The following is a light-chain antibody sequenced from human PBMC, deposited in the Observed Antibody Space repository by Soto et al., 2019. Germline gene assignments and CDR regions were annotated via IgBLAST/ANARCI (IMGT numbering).Light chain of an antibody. J-gene: IGKJ3*01. CDR3: QQYDNVVFT. CDR1: QDIGKF. V-gene: IGKV1-33*01. Sequence: DVPMTQSPSSLSASVGDRITITCQASQDIGKFLNWYQQKPGKAPKILIYDGSNLETGVPGRFSGGGSGTHFTFTIISLQPEDIGTYYCQQYDNVVFTFGPGTKVDLK. CDR2: DGS.